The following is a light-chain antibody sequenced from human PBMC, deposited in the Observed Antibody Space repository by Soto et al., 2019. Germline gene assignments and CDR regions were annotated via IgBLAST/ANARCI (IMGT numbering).Light chain of an antibody. V-gene: IGLV2-23*02. CDR3: CAYVSSNTLL. J-gene: IGLJ3*02. CDR1: SSDVGTYNY. CDR2: EVT. Sequence: QSALTQPASVSGSLGQSITISCTGTSSDVGTYNYVSWYQQHPGKAPKLLIYEVTLRPSGVSNRFSGSKSGNTASLIISGLQGDDEGDYYCCAYVSSNTLLFGGGTKLTVL.